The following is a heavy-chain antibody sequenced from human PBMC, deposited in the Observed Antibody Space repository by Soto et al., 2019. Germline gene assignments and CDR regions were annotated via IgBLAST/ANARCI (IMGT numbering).Heavy chain of an antibody. Sequence: QVQLVESGGGVVQPGRSLRLSCAASGFTFNNYGMHWVRQAPGKGLEWLAVIWNDGSNSSYANSVKGRFTITRDNSKNTLYLQMSSLRAEDTGVYYCARLQIPPPTRGAANARGAMDVWGQGTTVTVSS. CDR1: GFTFNNYG. CDR2: IWNDGSNS. J-gene: IGHJ6*02. D-gene: IGHD6-13*01. CDR3: ARLQIPPPTRGAANARGAMDV. V-gene: IGHV3-33*01.